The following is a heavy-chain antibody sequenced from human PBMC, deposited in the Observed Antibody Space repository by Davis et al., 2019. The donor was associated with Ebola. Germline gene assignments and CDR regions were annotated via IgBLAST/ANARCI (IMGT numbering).Heavy chain of an antibody. CDR1: GGSISSYS. Sequence: MPSETLSLTCTVSGGSISSYSWSWIRQPPGKGLEWIGYIFYTGTTYYNPSLKSRVYISIDTSKNQFSLRLDSVTAADTAVYYCARLMDGDYFDSWGQGTLVTVSS. CDR2: IFYTGTT. CDR3: ARLMDGDYFDS. D-gene: IGHD2-8*01. V-gene: IGHV4-59*06. J-gene: IGHJ4*02.